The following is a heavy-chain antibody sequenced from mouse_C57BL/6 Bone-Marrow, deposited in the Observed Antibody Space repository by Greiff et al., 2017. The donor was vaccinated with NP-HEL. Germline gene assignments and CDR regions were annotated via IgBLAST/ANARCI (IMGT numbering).Heavy chain of an antibody. Sequence: VQLQQPGAELVKPGASGKWSGKASGYTFTSYWRPGVKKGPGRGLEGMGRIAPNSGGTKYNEKFKSKATLTVDKPSSTAYMQLSSLTSEDSAVYYCTYDLDYWGQGTTLTVSS. J-gene: IGHJ2*01. V-gene: IGHV1-72*01. D-gene: IGHD2-3*01. CDR1: GYTFTSYW. CDR3: TYDLDY. CDR2: IAPNSGGT.